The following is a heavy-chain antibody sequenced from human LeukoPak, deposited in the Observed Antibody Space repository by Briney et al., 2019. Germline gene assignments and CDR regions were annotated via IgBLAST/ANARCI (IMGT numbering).Heavy chain of an antibody. CDR2: ITHTRRT. J-gene: IGHJ4*02. CDR3: ASFPGRTPLNY. CDR1: GGPFSHYY. D-gene: IGHD1-26*01. Sequence: SETLSLTCAVSGGPFSHYYWNWIRPSPGKGLEWIGEITHTRRTNYNPVLRSRVTISVDTSRNQFSLKLSSVTAADTAVYYCASFPGRTPLNYWGQGTLVTVSS. V-gene: IGHV4-34*01.